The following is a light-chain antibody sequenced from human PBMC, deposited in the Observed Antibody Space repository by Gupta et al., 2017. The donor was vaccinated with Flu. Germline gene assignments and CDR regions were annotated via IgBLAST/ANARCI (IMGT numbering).Light chain of an antibody. CDR3: QQADSLPCS. CDR2: DAS. J-gene: IGKJ2*04. Sequence: PSSVAASVGDRVTITCRASQGISKWLAWYQQKPGKAPELLIYDASNLQRGVSSRFSGSGSGTNFTLTIGSLQPEDFATYYCQQADSLPCSFGQGTKVEVK. CDR1: QGISKW. V-gene: IGKV1-12*01.